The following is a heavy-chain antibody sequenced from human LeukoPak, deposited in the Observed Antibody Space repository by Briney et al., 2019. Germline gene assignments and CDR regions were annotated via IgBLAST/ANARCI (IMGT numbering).Heavy chain of an antibody. J-gene: IGHJ5*02. CDR2: INSDGINT. Sequence: GGSLRLSCAASGFTFSSYAMSWVRQAPGKGLVWVSRINSDGINTSYADSVKGRFTISRDNAKNTLNLQMNSLRAEDTAVYYCARDLGQYYDTSDNWFDPWGQGALVTVSS. D-gene: IGHD3-22*01. V-gene: IGHV3-74*01. CDR1: GFTFSSYA. CDR3: ARDLGQYYDTSDNWFDP.